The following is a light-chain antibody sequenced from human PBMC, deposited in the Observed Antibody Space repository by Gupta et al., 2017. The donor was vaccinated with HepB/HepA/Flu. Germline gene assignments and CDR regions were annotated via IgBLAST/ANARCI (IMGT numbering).Light chain of an antibody. J-gene: IGLJ2*01. V-gene: IGLV1-44*01. CDR2: NNN. CDR1: SSNVGSRT. CDR3: ATWDNSLNGVI. Sequence: QSVLTQPPSASGTPGQTVSISCSGSSSNVGSRTVNWYQHLPGTTPKLLIYNNNQRPSGVPDRFSGSKSGTSASLAINGLQSEDEADYYCATWDNSLNGVIFGGGTKLTVL.